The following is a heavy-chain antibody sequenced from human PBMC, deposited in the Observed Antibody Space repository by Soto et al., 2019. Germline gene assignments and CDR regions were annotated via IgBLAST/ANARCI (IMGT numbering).Heavy chain of an antibody. D-gene: IGHD6-13*01. CDR2: INAGNGNT. V-gene: IGHV1-3*01. CDR1: GYTFTSYA. CDR3: ARDQEYSSSWYAHPPNFDY. Sequence: ALVKVSCKASGYTFTSYAMHWVRQAPGQRLEWMGWINAGNGNTKYSQKFQGRVTITRDTSASTAYMELSSLRSEDTAVYYCARDQEYSSSWYAHPPNFDYWGQGTLVTVSS. J-gene: IGHJ4*02.